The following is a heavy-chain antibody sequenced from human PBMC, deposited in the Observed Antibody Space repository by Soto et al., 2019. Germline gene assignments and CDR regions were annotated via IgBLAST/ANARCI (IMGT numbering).Heavy chain of an antibody. Sequence: SETLSLTCTVSGGSISSYYWSWIRQPPGKGLEWIGYIYYSGSTNYNPSLKSRVTISVDTSKNQFSLKLSSVTAADTAVYYCARAGVLLWFGELLGTLFDYWGQGTLVIVSS. J-gene: IGHJ4*02. CDR2: IYYSGST. CDR1: GGSISSYY. CDR3: ARAGVLLWFGELLGTLFDY. V-gene: IGHV4-59*01. D-gene: IGHD3-10*01.